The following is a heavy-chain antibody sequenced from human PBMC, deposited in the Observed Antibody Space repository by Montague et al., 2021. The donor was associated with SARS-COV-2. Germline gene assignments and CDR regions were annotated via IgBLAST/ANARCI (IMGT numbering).Heavy chain of an antibody. D-gene: IGHD3-10*01. CDR2: ISSSSSHI. J-gene: IGHJ6*02. V-gene: IGHV3-21*01. Sequence: SLRLSCAASGFTFSSYSMNWVRQAPGKGLEWVSSISSSSSHIYYADSVKGRFTISRDNAKNSLYLQMNSLRPEDTAVYFCARERTVVIIIGYCYYGMDVWGQGTTVTVSS. CDR3: ARERTVVIIIGYCYYGMDV. CDR1: GFTFSSYS.